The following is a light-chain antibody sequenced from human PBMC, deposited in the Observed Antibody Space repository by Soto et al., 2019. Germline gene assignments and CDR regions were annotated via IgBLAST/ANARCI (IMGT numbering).Light chain of an antibody. CDR2: SAS. CDR1: QGVSGN. V-gene: IGKV3-15*01. CDR3: QQYVGLPPT. Sequence: EVVMTQSPATLSVSPGERVTLSCTASQGVSGNLAWYQQKPGQAPRLLIYSASTRATGIPVRFSGSGSGTEFTLTISSLQPEDFAVYYCQQYVGLPPTFGQGTKVDI. J-gene: IGKJ1*01.